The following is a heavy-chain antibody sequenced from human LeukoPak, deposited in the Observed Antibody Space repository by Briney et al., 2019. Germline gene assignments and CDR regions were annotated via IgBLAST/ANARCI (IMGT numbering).Heavy chain of an antibody. CDR2: ISWDGGST. CDR1: GFTFDDYT. V-gene: IGHV3-43*01. J-gene: IGHJ6*02. D-gene: IGHD5-18*01. Sequence: AGSLRPSCAAYGFTFDDYTMHWVRQAQGKGLEWVSLISWDGGSTYYADSVKGRFTISRDNSKNSLYLQMNSMRTEDPALYYCAKDKGADTARVYYYYGMDVWGQGTTVTVSS. CDR3: AKDKGADTARVYYYYGMDV.